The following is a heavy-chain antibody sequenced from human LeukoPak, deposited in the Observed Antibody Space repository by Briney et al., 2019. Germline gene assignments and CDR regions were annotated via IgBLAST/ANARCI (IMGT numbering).Heavy chain of an antibody. CDR3: ARLEPTRSYYFDY. Sequence: SETLSLTCTVSGGSVSSGTYYWGWLRQPPGKGLEWIGSIYNSGSTYYTPSLKSRITISLDTSKNQFSLKLSSVTAADTAVYYCARLEPTRSYYFDYWGQGTLVTVSS. V-gene: IGHV4-39*01. J-gene: IGHJ4*02. CDR1: GGSVSSGTYY. CDR2: IYNSGST. D-gene: IGHD1-26*01.